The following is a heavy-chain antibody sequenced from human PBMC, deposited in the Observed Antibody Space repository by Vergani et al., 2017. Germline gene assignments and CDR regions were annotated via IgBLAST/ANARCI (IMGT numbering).Heavy chain of an antibody. CDR1: GFTFSSYS. V-gene: IGHV3-48*01. CDR2: ISSSSRTI. Sequence: EVQLVESGGGLVQPGGSLRLSCAASGFTFSSYSMNWVRQAPGKGLEWVSYISSSSRTIYYADSVKGRFTISRDNAKNSLYLQMNSLRAEDTAVYYCARDSPLXNYYDSSGHPPGGYWGQGTLVTVSS. J-gene: IGHJ4*02. D-gene: IGHD3-22*01. CDR3: ARDSPLXNYYDSSGHPPGGY.